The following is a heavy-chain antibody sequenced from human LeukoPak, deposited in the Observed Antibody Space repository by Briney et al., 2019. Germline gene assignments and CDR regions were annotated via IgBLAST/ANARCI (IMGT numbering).Heavy chain of an antibody. Sequence: SETLPLTCSVSGGSISSSGYYWGWIRQPPGKGLEWIGTIYYSGSTYYNPSLKSRVTISVDTSKNQFSLNLRSVTAADTAVYYCARHPPYTAYSGSWGGNYFDYWGQGTLVTVSS. V-gene: IGHV4-39*01. J-gene: IGHJ4*02. CDR3: ARHPPYTAYSGSWGGNYFDY. D-gene: IGHD6-13*01. CDR1: GGSISSSGYY. CDR2: IYYSGST.